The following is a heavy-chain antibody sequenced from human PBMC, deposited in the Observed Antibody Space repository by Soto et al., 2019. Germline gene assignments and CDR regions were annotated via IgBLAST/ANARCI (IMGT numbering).Heavy chain of an antibody. J-gene: IGHJ4*02. CDR1: GGSFSGYY. CDR3: ARGKQLWLYY. Sequence: SETLSLTCAVYGGSFSGYYWSWIRQPPGKGLEWIGEINHSGSTNYNPSLKSRVTISVDTSKNQFSLKLSSVTAADTAVYYCARGKQLWLYYWGQGTLVTVSS. D-gene: IGHD5-18*01. CDR2: INHSGST. V-gene: IGHV4-34*01.